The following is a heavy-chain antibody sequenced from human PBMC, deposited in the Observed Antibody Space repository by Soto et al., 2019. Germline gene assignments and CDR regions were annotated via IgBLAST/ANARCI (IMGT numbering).Heavy chain of an antibody. V-gene: IGHV3-11*01. D-gene: IGHD4-4*01. CDR2: ISSSGSTI. CDR1: GFTFSDYY. J-gene: IGHJ6*03. CDR3: ARASRHDYSNYEAPMRPDYYYYYYMDV. Sequence: PGGSLRLSCAASGFTFSDYYMSWIRQAPGKGLEWVSYISSSGSTIYYADSVKGRFTISRDNAKNSLYLQMNSLRAEDTAVYYCARASRHDYSNYEAPMRPDYYYYYYMDVWGKGTTVTVSS.